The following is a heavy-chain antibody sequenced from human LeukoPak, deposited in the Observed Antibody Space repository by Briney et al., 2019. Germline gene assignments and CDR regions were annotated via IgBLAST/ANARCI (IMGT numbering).Heavy chain of an antibody. V-gene: IGHV6-1*01. CDR3: AGSAGHFDY. CDR2: TYYRSKWYN. J-gene: IGHJ4*02. Sequence: SQTLSLTCAISGDSFSSKSAAWNWIRQSPSRGLEWLGRTYYRSKWYNDYTLSVKSRITIKSDTSKNQFSLQLNSVTPEDMAVYYCAGSAGHFDYWGQGTLVTVSS. CDR1: GDSFSSKSAA.